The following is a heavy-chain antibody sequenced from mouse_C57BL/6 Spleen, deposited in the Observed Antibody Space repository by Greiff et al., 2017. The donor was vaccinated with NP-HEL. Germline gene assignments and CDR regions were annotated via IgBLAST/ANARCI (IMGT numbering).Heavy chain of an antibody. CDR2: IDPSDSET. CDR1: GYTFTSYW. J-gene: IGHJ2*01. CDR3: ARLDSDY. Sequence: VQLQQPGAELVMPGASVKLSCKASGYTFTSYWMHWVKQRPGQGLEWIGNIDPSDSETHYNQKFKDKATLTVDKSSSTAYMQLSSLTSEDSAVYYCARLDSDYWGQGTTLTVSS. V-gene: IGHV1-52*01.